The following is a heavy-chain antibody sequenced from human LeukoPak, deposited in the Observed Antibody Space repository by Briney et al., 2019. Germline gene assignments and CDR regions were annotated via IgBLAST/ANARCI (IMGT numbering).Heavy chain of an antibody. D-gene: IGHD4-17*01. CDR3: ARPAGDSSYYFDY. CDR1: GGSISSSSYY. J-gene: IGHJ4*02. Sequence: PSETLSLTCTVSGGSISSSSYYWGWIRQPPGKGLEWIGSIYYSGSTYYNPSLKSRVTISVDTSKNQFYLKLSAVTAADTAVYYCARPAGDSSYYFDYWGQGTLVTVSS. CDR2: IYYSGST. V-gene: IGHV4-39*01.